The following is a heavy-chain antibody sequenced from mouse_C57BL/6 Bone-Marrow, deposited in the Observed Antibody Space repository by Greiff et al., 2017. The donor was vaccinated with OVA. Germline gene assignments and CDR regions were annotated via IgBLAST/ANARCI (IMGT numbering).Heavy chain of an antibody. CDR3: ASYDYDTGSLAY. V-gene: IGHV1-22*01. Sequence: VQLQQSGPELVKPGASVKMSCKASGYTFTAYNMHWVKQSHGKSLEWIGYINPNNGGTSYHQKFKGKATLTVNKSSSTAYMELRSLTSEDSAVYYCASYDYDTGSLAYWGQGTLVTVSA. CDR2: INPNNGGT. J-gene: IGHJ3*01. CDR1: GYTFTAYN. D-gene: IGHD2-4*01.